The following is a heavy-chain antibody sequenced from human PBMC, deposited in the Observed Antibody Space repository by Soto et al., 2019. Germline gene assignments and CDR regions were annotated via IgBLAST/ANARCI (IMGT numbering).Heavy chain of an antibody. CDR2: IFYLGSS. J-gene: IGHJ5*02. D-gene: IGHD3-3*02. CDR3: ARHSLALRKNNWFDP. CDR1: GDSIISSDFY. V-gene: IGHV4-39*01. Sequence: SETLSLTCTVSGDSIISSDFYWGWVRQPPGKGLEWIGSIFYLGSSYYNPSLKSRVTMSVDTSKNQFSLRPRSVTAADTALYFCARHSLALRKNNWFDPWGQGIMVTVSS.